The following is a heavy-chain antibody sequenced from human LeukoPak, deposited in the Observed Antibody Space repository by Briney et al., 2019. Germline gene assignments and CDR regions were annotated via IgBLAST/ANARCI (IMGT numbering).Heavy chain of an antibody. Sequence: SETLSLTCAVYGGSFSGYYWSWIRQPPGKGLEWRGEINHSGSTNYNPSLKSRVTISVDTSKNQFSLKLSSVTAADTALYFCARDDTYFYDSSGHGFDFWGPGTLVTVSS. CDR2: INHSGST. CDR3: ARDDTYFYDSSGHGFDF. J-gene: IGHJ4*02. V-gene: IGHV4-34*01. D-gene: IGHD3-22*01. CDR1: GGSFSGYY.